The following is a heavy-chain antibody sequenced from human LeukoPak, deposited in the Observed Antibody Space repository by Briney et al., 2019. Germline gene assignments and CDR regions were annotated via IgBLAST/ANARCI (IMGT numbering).Heavy chain of an antibody. CDR3: ARRVWATSISRDAFDI. D-gene: IGHD1-26*01. Sequence: NPSETLSHTCTVSGGSIRSSYWSWIRQPPGKGLEWIGHIHYSGSTNYNPSLKSRVVISVDTSKNQFSLKLSSVTAADTAVFYCARRVWATSISRDAFDIWGQGTMVTVSS. J-gene: IGHJ3*02. V-gene: IGHV4-59*01. CDR1: GGSIRSSY. CDR2: IHYSGST.